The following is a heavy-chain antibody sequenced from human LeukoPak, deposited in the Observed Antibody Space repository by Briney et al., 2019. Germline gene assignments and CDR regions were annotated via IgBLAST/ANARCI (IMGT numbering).Heavy chain of an antibody. CDR3: ARGVGAYVWRSYRYTGGDY. V-gene: IGHV1-46*01. CDR2: INPSGGST. J-gene: IGHJ4*02. CDR1: GYTFTSYD. D-gene: IGHD3-16*02. Sequence: APVRASCTASGYTFTSYDMHWGRQSPGLRGGWWGVINPSGGSTIYAQKPQGRLTMTRDTSTSTDSMELSSLRSEDTAVEPCARGVGAYVWRSYRYTGGDYWGQGTLVTVSS.